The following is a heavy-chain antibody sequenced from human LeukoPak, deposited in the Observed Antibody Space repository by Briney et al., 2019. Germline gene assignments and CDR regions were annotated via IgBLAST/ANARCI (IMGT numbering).Heavy chain of an antibody. Sequence: SETLSLTCTVSGGSISSYYWSWIRQPAGKGLEWIASIYYSGNTYYNPSLESRVTISVDTSKNQFSLRLSFLTAADTAVYYCARYPTAMVSFDYWGQGTLVTVSS. CDR3: ARYPTAMVSFDY. D-gene: IGHD5-18*01. CDR2: IYYSGNT. J-gene: IGHJ4*02. V-gene: IGHV4-59*05. CDR1: GGSISSYY.